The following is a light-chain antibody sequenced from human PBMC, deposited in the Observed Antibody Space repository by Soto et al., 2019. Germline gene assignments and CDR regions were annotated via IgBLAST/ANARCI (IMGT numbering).Light chain of an antibody. CDR1: SSDVGGYNY. Sequence: QAVSVSGSPGQSITISCTGTSSDVGGYNYVSWYQQHPGKAPKLMIYEVSNRPSGVSNRFSGSKSGNTASLTISGLQAEDEADYYCSSYTSSSTQVFGTGTKLTVL. V-gene: IGLV2-14*01. CDR2: EVS. CDR3: SSYTSSSTQV. J-gene: IGLJ1*01.